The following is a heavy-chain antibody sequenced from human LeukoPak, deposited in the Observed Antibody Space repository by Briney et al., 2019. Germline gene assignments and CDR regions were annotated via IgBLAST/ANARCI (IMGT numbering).Heavy chain of an antibody. Sequence: GGSLRLSCGVSEFTFDDYVIHWVRQGPGKGLVWVAAMSWTSGSIAYADSVKGRFNIFRDNAQSSLYLQMNSLRAEDTAFYYCARSSGSYDGYYGVEVWGQGTTVIVSS. J-gene: IGHJ6*02. CDR1: EFTFDDYV. CDR3: ARSSGSYDGYYGVEV. V-gene: IGHV3-9*01. D-gene: IGHD6-19*01. CDR2: MSWTSGSI.